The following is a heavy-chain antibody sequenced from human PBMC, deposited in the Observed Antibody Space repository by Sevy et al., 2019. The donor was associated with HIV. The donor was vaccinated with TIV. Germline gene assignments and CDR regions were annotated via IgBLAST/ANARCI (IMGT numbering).Heavy chain of an antibody. CDR2: IYSDGRT. CDR1: GFSVSSNY. CDR3: TREDIVLGEDNYYGMDV. J-gene: IGHJ6*02. D-gene: IGHD2-15*01. Sequence: GESLKISCVVSGFSVSSNYMSWVRQAPGKGLEWVSNIYSDGRTYYADSVRGRFTISRDTSKNTVYLEMKSLRAEDMAVYYCTREDIVLGEDNYYGMDVWGHGTTVTVSS. V-gene: IGHV3-53*01.